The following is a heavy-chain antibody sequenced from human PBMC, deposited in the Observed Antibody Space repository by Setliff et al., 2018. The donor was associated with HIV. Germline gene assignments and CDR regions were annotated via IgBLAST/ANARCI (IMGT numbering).Heavy chain of an antibody. Sequence: SETLSLTCAVFGVSFRNSSYNWIRQPPGKGLEWIGEIDHSGRTTYNSSLRSRVTMSVYASKNQVSLRLTSMTAADTGVYYCARDQRLPGVQPPYWYFDLWGRGTMVTVSS. CDR3: ARDQRLPGVQPPYWYFDL. D-gene: IGHD6-25*01. CDR1: GVSFRNSS. CDR2: IDHSGRT. V-gene: IGHV4-34*01. J-gene: IGHJ2*01.